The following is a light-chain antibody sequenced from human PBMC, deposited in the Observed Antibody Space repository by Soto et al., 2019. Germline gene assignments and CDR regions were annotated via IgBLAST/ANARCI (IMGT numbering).Light chain of an antibody. CDR3: QQDNSYHRT. Sequence: DIQMTQSPSTLSASVGDRVTITCRASQSISSWLAWYQQKPGKAPKLLIYKASSLESGVPSRFSGSGSGTEFTLTIRSLQTDDVATYYCQQDNSYHRTFGGGTKVEIK. CDR1: QSISSW. V-gene: IGKV1-5*03. J-gene: IGKJ4*01. CDR2: KAS.